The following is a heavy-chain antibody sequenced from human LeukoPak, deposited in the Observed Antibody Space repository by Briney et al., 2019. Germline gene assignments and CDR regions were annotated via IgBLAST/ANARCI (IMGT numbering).Heavy chain of an antibody. J-gene: IGHJ5*02. V-gene: IGHV4-59*01. CDR2: IYYSGST. D-gene: IGHD4-11*01. CDR1: GGSIRSYY. CDR3: ARESTTAGGYNWFDP. Sequence: RTSETLSLTCTVSGGSIRSYYWSWIRQPPGKGLEWIGYIYYSGSTNYNPSLKSRVTISVDTSKNQFSLNLSSVTAADTAVYYRARESTTAGGYNWFDPWGQGTLVTVSS.